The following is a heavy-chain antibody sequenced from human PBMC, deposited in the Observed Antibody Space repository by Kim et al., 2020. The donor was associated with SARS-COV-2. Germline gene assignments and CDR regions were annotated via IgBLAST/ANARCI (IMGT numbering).Heavy chain of an antibody. V-gene: IGHV4-39*01. CDR1: GASITTSGYY. J-gene: IGHJ4*02. Sequence: SETLSLTCTVSGASITTSGYYWGWVRQPPGRGLEWLASIYYTGSTYYSASLKSRVTISADTSKKQFSLKLSSVTAADTAVYYCAKHGGWPGTTYYFDSWGQGTLVTVSS. CDR2: IYYTGST. D-gene: IGHD1-1*01. CDR3: AKHGGWPGTTYYFDS.